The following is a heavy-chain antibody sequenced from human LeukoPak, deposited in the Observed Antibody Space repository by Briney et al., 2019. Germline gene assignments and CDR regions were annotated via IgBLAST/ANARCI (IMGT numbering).Heavy chain of an antibody. Sequence: PSETLSLTCAVYGGSFSGYYWSWIRQPPGKGLEWIGEINHNGSTNYNPSLKSRVTISVDTSKNQFSLKLSSVTAADTAVYYCARGSGYGSGPLDYWGQGTLVTVSS. CDR1: GGSFSGYY. V-gene: IGHV4-34*01. CDR3: ARGSGYGSGPLDY. D-gene: IGHD3-10*01. CDR2: INHNGST. J-gene: IGHJ4*02.